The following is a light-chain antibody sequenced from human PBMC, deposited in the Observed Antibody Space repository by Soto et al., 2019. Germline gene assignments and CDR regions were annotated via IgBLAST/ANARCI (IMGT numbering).Light chain of an antibody. V-gene: IGKV1-27*01. CDR2: ATS. Sequence: DIQMTQSPSSLSASVGDRVTITCRASQGNYNYLAWYQQKPGKVPKLLIYATSTLHSGVPSRFSGSGSGTDFTLTISSLQPEDVATYYCQKYNSAPLTFGQGTRLEIK. CDR3: QKYNSAPLT. CDR1: QGNYNY. J-gene: IGKJ5*01.